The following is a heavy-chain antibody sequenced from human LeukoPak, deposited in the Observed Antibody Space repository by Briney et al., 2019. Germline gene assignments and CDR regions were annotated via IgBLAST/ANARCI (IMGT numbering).Heavy chain of an antibody. CDR3: ARRVTMVRGPFDN. Sequence: PGGSLRLSCAASGFTFSNYWMHWVRQTPGKGLEWVSVIYSGGSTYYADSVKGRFTISRDNSKNTLFLQTNSLRAEDTAVYYCARRVTMVRGPFDNWGQGTLVTVSS. CDR2: IYSGGST. J-gene: IGHJ4*02. CDR1: GFTFSNYW. D-gene: IGHD3-10*01. V-gene: IGHV3-53*01.